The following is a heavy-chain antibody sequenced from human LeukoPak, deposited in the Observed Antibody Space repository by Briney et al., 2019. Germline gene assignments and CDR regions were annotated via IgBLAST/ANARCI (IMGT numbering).Heavy chain of an antibody. Sequence: SETLSLTCTVSGGSISSYYWSWIRQPPGTGLEWIGYIYYSGSTNYHPSLKSRVTISVDTSKNQFSLKLSSVTAADTAVYYCARGDSYSNGVDYWGQGTLVTVSS. J-gene: IGHJ4*02. CDR1: GGSISSYY. CDR3: ARGDSYSNGVDY. CDR2: IYYSGST. D-gene: IGHD4-11*01. V-gene: IGHV4-59*01.